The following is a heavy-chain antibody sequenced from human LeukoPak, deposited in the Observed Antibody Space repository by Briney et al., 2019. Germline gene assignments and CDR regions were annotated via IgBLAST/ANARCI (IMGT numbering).Heavy chain of an antibody. J-gene: IGHJ4*02. D-gene: IGHD3-22*01. CDR2: ISGSGGST. V-gene: IGHV3-23*01. CDR3: AKRGVVIRVILVGFNKDAYYFDS. CDR1: GITLCDYG. Sequence: GGSLRLSCVVSGITLCDYGMSWVRQAPGKGLEWVAGISGSGGSTNYADSVKGRFTISRDNPKNTLYLQMNSLRAEDTAVYFCAKRGVVIRVILVGFNKDAYYFDSWGQGALVTVSS.